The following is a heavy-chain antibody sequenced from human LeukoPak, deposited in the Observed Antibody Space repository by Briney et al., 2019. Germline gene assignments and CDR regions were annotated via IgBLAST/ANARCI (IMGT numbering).Heavy chain of an antibody. CDR2: INHSGST. J-gene: IGHJ4*02. V-gene: IGHV4-39*07. CDR3: ARPQPKDCSSTSCPYYFDY. D-gene: IGHD2-2*01. Sequence: PSETLSLTCTVSGGSISSGSYYWSWIRQPPGKGLEWIGEINHSGSTNYNPSLKSRVTISVDTSKNQFSLKLSSVTAADTAVYYCARPQPKDCSSTSCPYYFDYWGQGTLVTVSS. CDR1: GGSISSGSYY.